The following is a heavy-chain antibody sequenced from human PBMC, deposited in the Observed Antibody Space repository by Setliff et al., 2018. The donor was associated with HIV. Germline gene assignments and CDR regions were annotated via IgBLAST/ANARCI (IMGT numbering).Heavy chain of an antibody. CDR3: TRTIPPRSNRFSSGWFDY. CDR2: ISSSGTYI. D-gene: IGHD6-19*01. CDR1: GFNFNTYS. Sequence: GGSLRLSCAASGFNFNTYSMSWVRQAPGKGLEWVSSISSSGTYIYYADSMKGRFTISRDKAGNSLYLQLNNVRAEDTAVYYCTRTIPPRSNRFSSGWFDYWGQGTVVTVSS. V-gene: IGHV3-21*01. J-gene: IGHJ4*02.